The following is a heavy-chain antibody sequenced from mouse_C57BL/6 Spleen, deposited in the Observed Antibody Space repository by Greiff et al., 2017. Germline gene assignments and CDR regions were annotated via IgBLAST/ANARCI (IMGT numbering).Heavy chain of an antibody. CDR1: GFTFSDYG. CDR3: ATAYYSNPHWYFDV. J-gene: IGHJ1*03. V-gene: IGHV5-17*01. Sequence: EVKVVESGGGLVKPGGSLKLSCAASGFTFSDYGMHWVRQAPEKGLEWVAYISSGSSTIYYADTVKGRFTISRDNAKNTLFLQMTSLRSEDTAMYYCATAYYSNPHWYFDVWGTGTTVTVSS. D-gene: IGHD2-5*01. CDR2: ISSGSSTI.